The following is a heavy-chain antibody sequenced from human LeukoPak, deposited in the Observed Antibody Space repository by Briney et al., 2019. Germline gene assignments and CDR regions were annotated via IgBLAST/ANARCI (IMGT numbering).Heavy chain of an antibody. CDR3: ARGRTTLPRSYYFDL. Sequence: PSETLSLTCTVSGDSISSYYWSWIRQPAGKGLEWIGRIYPTGSTNYNSSLKSRVTMSVDPSKSQFSLNLISVTAADTAVYFCARGRTTLPRSYYFDLWGQGILVTVSS. J-gene: IGHJ4*02. D-gene: IGHD1-7*01. CDR1: GDSISSYY. CDR2: IYPTGST. V-gene: IGHV4-4*07.